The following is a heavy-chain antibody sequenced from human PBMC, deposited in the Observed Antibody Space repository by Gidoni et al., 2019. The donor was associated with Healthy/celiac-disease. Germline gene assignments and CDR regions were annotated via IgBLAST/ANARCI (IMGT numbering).Heavy chain of an antibody. CDR1: GGSLSSSSYY. D-gene: IGHD4-17*01. CDR2: IYYSGST. Sequence: QLQLQESGPGLVKPSETLSLTCTVSGGSLSSSSYYWGWIRQPPGKGLEWIGSIYYSGSTYYNPSLKSRVTISVDTSKNQFSLKLSSVTAADTAVYYCARGNDYGESDYFDYWGQGTLVTVSS. CDR3: ARGNDYGESDYFDY. V-gene: IGHV4-39*01. J-gene: IGHJ4*02.